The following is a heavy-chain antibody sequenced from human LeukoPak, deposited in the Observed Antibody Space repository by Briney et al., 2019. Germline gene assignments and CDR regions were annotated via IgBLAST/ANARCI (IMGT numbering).Heavy chain of an antibody. CDR1: GFTFTSYA. D-gene: IGHD6-13*01. CDR2: IRNTGDSI. Sequence: PGGSLRLSCAASGFTFTSYAMSWVRQAPGRGLEWVSSIRNTGDSIYYADSVKGRLTISRDNSKNTLYLQMNSLRAEDTAVYYCAKDVAAAGSSFFDCWGQGALVTVSS. V-gene: IGHV3-23*01. J-gene: IGHJ4*02. CDR3: AKDVAAAGSSFFDC.